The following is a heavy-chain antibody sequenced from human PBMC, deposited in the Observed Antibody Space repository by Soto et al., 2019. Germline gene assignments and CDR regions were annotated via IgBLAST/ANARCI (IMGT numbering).Heavy chain of an antibody. CDR2: SA. V-gene: IGHV1-69*01. J-gene: IGHJ5*02. CDR3: AREGPPAIAWFDP. Sequence: QVQLVQSGAEVKKPGSSVKVSCKASGGTFSIYTISWVRQAPGQGLEWMGGSANSAQKFQGRLTETADESTSTVSLELSSLTSEDTAVYYCAREGPPAIAWFDPWGQGTLVSVSS. D-gene: IGHD2-21*01. CDR1: GGTFSIYT.